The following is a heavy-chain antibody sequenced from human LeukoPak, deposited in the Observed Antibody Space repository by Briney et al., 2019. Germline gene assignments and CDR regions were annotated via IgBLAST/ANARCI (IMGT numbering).Heavy chain of an antibody. CDR3: ARGGYAYCSSTSCHGGDFDY. Sequence: ASVKVSCKASGYTFTGYYMHWVRQAPGQGLEWMGWINPNSGGTNYAQKFQGRVTMTRDTSISTAYMEPSRLRSDDTAVYYCARGGYAYCSSTSCHGGDFDYWGQGTLVTVSS. CDR2: INPNSGGT. J-gene: IGHJ4*02. V-gene: IGHV1-2*02. CDR1: GYTFTGYY. D-gene: IGHD2-2*01.